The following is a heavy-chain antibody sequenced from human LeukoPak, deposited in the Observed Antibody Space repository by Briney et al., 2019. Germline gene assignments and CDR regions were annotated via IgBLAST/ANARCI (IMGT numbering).Heavy chain of an antibody. J-gene: IGHJ6*04. CDR3: ARDRSGSDYGMDV. Sequence: GGSLRLSCAASGFTFSSYSMNWVRQAPGKGLEWVSSISSSSSYIYYADSAKGRFTISRDNAKNSLYLQMNSLRAEDTAVYYCARDRSGSDYGMDVWGKGTTVTVSS. V-gene: IGHV3-21*01. CDR1: GFTFSSYS. CDR2: ISSSSSYI. D-gene: IGHD3-10*01.